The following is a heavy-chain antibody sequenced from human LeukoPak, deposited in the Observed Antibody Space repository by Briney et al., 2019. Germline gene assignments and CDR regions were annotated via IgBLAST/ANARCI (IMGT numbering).Heavy chain of an antibody. CDR2: ISAYNGNT. CDR3: ASEYCSSTSCTEA. J-gene: IGHJ5*02. D-gene: IGHD2-2*01. Sequence: ASVKVSCKASGGTFSSYGISWVRQAPGQGLEWMGWISAYNGNTNYAQKLQGRVTMTTDTSTSTAYMELRSLRSDDTAVYYCASEYCSSTSCTEAWGQGTLVTVSS. V-gene: IGHV1-18*01. CDR1: GGTFSSYG.